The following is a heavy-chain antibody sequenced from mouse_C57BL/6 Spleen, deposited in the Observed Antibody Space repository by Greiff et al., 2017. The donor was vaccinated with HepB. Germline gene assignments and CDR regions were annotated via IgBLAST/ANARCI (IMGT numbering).Heavy chain of an antibody. J-gene: IGHJ2*01. CDR3: ARGGRDSNYRWDKGDYFDY. D-gene: IGHD2-5*01. CDR2: INPNYGTT. CDR1: GYSFTDYN. Sequence: EVKLMESGPELVKPGASVKISCKASGYSFTDYNMNWVKQSNGKSLEWIGVINPNYGTTSYNQKFKGKATLTVDQSSSTAYMQLNSLTSEDSAVYYCARGGRDSNYRWDKGDYFDYWGQGTTLTVSS. V-gene: IGHV1-39*01.